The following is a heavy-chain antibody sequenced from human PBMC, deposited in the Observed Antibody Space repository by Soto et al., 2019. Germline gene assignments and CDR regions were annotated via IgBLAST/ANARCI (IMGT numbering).Heavy chain of an antibody. CDR2: IYYSGRS. CDR1: GGSITSSSYY. D-gene: IGHD4-17*01. J-gene: IGHJ4*02. CDR3: ARQRTTVVTQAYFDH. V-gene: IGHV4-39*01. Sequence: LSLTCTASGGSITSSSYYWGWIRQPPGKGLEWIGGIYYSGRSYYNPSLKSRVTMSVDTSKNQFSLTLNSVTAADAAVYYCARQRTTVVTQAYFDHWGQGTLVTVSS.